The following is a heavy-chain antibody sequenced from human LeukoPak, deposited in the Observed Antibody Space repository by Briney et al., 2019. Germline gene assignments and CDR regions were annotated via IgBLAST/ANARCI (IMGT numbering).Heavy chain of an antibody. CDR1: GYTFTGYF. Sequence: ASVKVSCKASGYTFTGYFLHWVRRAGGQGFEWMGWINPNSGDTSYTQTFQGRVTMTRDTSISTAYMELSSLRSDDTAVYYCARAQSLTAPAGTFANSWGQGTLVTVSS. D-gene: IGHD6-13*01. V-gene: IGHV1-2*02. J-gene: IGHJ4*02. CDR3: ARAQSLTAPAGTFANS. CDR2: INPNSGDT.